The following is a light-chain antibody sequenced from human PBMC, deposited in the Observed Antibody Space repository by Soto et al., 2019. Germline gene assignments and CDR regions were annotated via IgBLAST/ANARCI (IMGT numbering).Light chain of an antibody. CDR3: CSYAASSTSVV. J-gene: IGLJ2*01. Sequence: QSVLTQPASVSGSPGQSITISCTGSSSDVGSYKLVSWYQQHPGEAPKLMIYDGTERPSGVSNHSSGSKSGNTAYLTISGLQDEDDADYYCCSYAASSTSVVFGVGTKHTV. CDR2: DGT. CDR1: SSDVGSYKL. V-gene: IGLV2-23*01.